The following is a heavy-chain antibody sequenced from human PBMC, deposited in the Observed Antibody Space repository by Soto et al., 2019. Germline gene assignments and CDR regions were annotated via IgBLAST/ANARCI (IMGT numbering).Heavy chain of an antibody. J-gene: IGHJ3*02. CDR2: MNPNSGNT. CDR3: ARGINYYASGDDAFDI. D-gene: IGHD3-10*01. CDR1: GYTFTGYY. V-gene: IGHV1-8*02. Sequence: ASVKVSCKASGYTFTGYYMHWVRQAPGQGLEWMGWMNPNSGNTGYAQKFQGRVTMTRNTSISTAYMELSSLRSEDTAVYYCARGINYYASGDDAFDIWGQGTMVTVSS.